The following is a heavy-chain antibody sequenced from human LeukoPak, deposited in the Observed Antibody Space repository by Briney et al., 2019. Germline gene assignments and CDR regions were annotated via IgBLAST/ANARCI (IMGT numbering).Heavy chain of an antibody. CDR1: GFTFSDQP. D-gene: IGHD3-16*01. V-gene: IGHV3-23*01. CDR2: ISGSGVST. CDR3: ANRAWLES. J-gene: IGHJ4*02. Sequence: GGSLRLSCLASGFTFSDQPMSWVRQAPGKGLEWVSKISGSGVSTYYADSVKGRFTISRDNSKNMLYLQMNSLRAEDTAVYYCANRAWLESWGQGILVTVSS.